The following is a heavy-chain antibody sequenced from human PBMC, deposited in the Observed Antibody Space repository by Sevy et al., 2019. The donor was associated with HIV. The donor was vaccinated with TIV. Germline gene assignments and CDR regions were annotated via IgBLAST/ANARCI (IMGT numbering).Heavy chain of an antibody. D-gene: IGHD2-2*01. J-gene: IGHJ6*02. CDR2: ISXXXGTT. CDR3: AKVLPCSXNSCYYYYYYGMDV. V-gene: IGHV3-23*01. Sequence: GGSLRLSCAASGFTFSNYAMSWVRQAPGKXLEWVXXISXXXGTTYYADSVKGRFTISSDNSKNTLYLQMNSLRAEDTXXYYCAKVLPCSXNSCYYYYYYGMDVWGQGTTVTVSS. CDR1: GFTFSNYA.